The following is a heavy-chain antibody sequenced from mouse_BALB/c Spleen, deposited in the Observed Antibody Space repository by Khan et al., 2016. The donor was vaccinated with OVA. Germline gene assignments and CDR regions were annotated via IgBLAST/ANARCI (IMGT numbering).Heavy chain of an antibody. Sequence: QVQLKQSGTELARPGASVNLSCKASGYTFTDFYINWVKQRSGQGLEWIGEISPGSGDTYYNEKFKGKATLTADKSSSTAYMQLSSLTSEASAVYFCARRNDVGYTVAYWGQGTLVTVSA. D-gene: IGHD1-2*01. CDR2: ISPGSGDT. CDR1: GYTFTDFY. CDR3: ARRNDVGYTVAY. V-gene: IGHV1-77*01. J-gene: IGHJ3*01.